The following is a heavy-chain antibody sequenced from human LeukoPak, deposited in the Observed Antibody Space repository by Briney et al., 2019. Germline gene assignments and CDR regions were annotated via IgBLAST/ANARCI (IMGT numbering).Heavy chain of an antibody. CDR1: GYTFTSYG. D-gene: IGHD3-9*01. CDR3: ARDPGQYYDILTGYYTPYYFDY. Sequence: GASVKVSCKASGYTFTSYGISWVRQAPGQGLEWMGWISTYNGDTDYAQKLQGRATMTADTSTSTAYMEMRSLRSDDTAVYYCARDPGQYYDILTGYYTPYYFDYWGQGTLVTVSS. V-gene: IGHV1-18*01. J-gene: IGHJ4*02. CDR2: ISTYNGDT.